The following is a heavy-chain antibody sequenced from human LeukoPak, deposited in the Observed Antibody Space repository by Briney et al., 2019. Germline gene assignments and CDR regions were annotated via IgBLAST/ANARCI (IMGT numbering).Heavy chain of an antibody. CDR1: GGSFSGYY. V-gene: IGHV4-34*01. CDR2: INHSGST. CDR3: ARVNYDFWSGYYVGHYFDY. J-gene: IGHJ4*02. D-gene: IGHD3-3*01. Sequence: SETLSLTCAVYGGSFSGYYWSWIRQPPGKGLEWIGEINHSGSTNYNPSLKSRVTISVDTSKNQFSLKLSSVTAADTAVYYCARVNYDFWSGYYVGHYFDYWGQGTLATVSS.